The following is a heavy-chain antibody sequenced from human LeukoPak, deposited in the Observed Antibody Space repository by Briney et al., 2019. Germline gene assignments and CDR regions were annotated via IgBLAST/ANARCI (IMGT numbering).Heavy chain of an antibody. D-gene: IGHD3-22*01. V-gene: IGHV3-73*01. Sequence: GGSLRLSCVVSGFTFSGSAVHRVRQASGKGLEWVGRIRSKANNYATAYAASVKGRFTISRDDSKNTAYLQMNSLKTEDTAVYYCTGDNFDSSVKFDYWGQGTLVTVSS. J-gene: IGHJ4*02. CDR2: IRSKANNYAT. CDR3: TGDNFDSSVKFDY. CDR1: GFTFSGSA.